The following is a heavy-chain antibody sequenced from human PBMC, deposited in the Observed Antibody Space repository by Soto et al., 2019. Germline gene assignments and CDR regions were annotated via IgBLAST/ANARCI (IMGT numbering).Heavy chain of an antibody. J-gene: IGHJ4*02. Sequence: PSETLSLTCTVSGGSISSGGYYWSWIRQHPGKGLGWIGYIYYSGSTYYNPSLKSRVTIPVDTSKNQFSLKLSSVTAADTAVYNCSREGRDYYGSGSYYYFDYWGQGTLVNVSS. V-gene: IGHV4-31*03. CDR1: GGSISSGGYY. CDR2: IYYSGST. D-gene: IGHD3-10*01. CDR3: SREGRDYYGSGSYYYFDY.